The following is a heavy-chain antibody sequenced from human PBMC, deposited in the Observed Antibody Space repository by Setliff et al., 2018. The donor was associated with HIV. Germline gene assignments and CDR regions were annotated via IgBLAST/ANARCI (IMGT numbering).Heavy chain of an antibody. CDR2: VYHTGST. J-gene: IGHJ3*01. CDR1: GAPDISYIW. D-gene: IGHD3-3*01. Sequence: SETLSLTCAVSGAPDISYIWRSWVRQPPGKGLEWIGEVYHTGSTNPNPSLKSRVTISIDKAKNQISLRLTSVTAADTAIYFCTRRINLGSGYYKDHAFDLWGQGTMVTVSS. CDR3: TRRINLGSGYYKDHAFDL. V-gene: IGHV4-4*02.